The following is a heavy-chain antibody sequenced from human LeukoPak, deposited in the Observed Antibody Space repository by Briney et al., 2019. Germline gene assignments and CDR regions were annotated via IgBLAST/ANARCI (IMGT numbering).Heavy chain of an antibody. CDR3: ARGYCSSTSCCLPEYFQH. CDR2: IIPIFGTA. J-gene: IGHJ1*01. D-gene: IGHD2-2*01. CDR1: GGTFSSYA. Sequence: SVKVSCKASGGTFSSYAISWVRQAPGQGLEWMGRIIPIFGTANYAQKFQGRVTITTDESTSTAYMELSSLRSEDTAVYYCARGYCSSTSCCLPEYFQHWGQGTLVTVSS. V-gene: IGHV1-69*05.